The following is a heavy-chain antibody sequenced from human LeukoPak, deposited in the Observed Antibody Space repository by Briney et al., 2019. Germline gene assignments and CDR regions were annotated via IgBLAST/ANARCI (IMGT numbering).Heavy chain of an antibody. Sequence: ASVKVSCKASGYTFPSSGISWVRQAPGQGLEWMGWISAYNGNTNYAQKLQGRVTMTTDTSTSTAYMGLRSLRSDDTAVYYCARVGDAGDGYNPFDYWGQGTLVTVSS. CDR3: ARVGDAGDGYNPFDY. CDR1: GYTFPSSG. D-gene: IGHD5-24*01. V-gene: IGHV1-18*01. J-gene: IGHJ4*02. CDR2: ISAYNGNT.